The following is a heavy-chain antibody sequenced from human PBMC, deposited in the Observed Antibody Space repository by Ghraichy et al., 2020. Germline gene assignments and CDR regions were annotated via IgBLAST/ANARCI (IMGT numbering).Heavy chain of an antibody. CDR1: GYGFATYW. V-gene: IGHV5-10-1*01. J-gene: IGHJ6*02. Sequence: GESLNISCKGSGYGFATYWMSWVRHVPGKGLEWMGKIDPSDSETNYNPSLEGHVTISADKSINTAYLQWSSLKASDTATYYCARLRVVLREPRLVDYYAMDVWGQGTTVTVSS. D-gene: IGHD1-26*01. CDR2: IDPSDSET. CDR3: ARLRVVLREPRLVDYYAMDV.